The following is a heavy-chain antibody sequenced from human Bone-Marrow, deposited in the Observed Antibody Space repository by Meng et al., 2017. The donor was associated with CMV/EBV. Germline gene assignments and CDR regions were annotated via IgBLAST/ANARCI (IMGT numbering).Heavy chain of an antibody. CDR2: IYSGGST. V-gene: IGHV3-66*02. J-gene: IGHJ6*02. Sequence: LSLTCAASGFTVSSNYMSWVRQAPGKGLEWVSVIYSGGSTYYADSVKGRFTISRDNSKNTLYLQMNSLRAEDTAVYYCARERYYYDSSGYYYGAYYYGMDVWGQGTTVTVSS. CDR3: ARERYYYDSSGYYYGAYYYGMDV. D-gene: IGHD3-22*01. CDR1: GFTVSSNY.